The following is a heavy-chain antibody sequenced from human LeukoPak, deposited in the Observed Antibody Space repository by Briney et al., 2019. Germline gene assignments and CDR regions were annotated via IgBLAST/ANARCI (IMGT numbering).Heavy chain of an antibody. D-gene: IGHD6-19*01. Sequence: ASVKVSCKVSGYTLTELSMHWVRQAPGKGLEWMGGFDPEDGETFYAQKFQGRVTITADESTSTAYMELSSLRSEDTAVYYCARRSRDSSGWPSPQNWFDPWGQGTLVTVSS. CDR2: FDPEDGET. V-gene: IGHV1-24*01. CDR3: ARRSRDSSGWPSPQNWFDP. CDR1: GYTLTELS. J-gene: IGHJ5*02.